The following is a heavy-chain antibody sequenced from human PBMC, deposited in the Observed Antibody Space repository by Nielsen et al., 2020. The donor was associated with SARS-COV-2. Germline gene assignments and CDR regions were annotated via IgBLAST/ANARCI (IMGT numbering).Heavy chain of an antibody. CDR2: ISYDGSNK. V-gene: IGHV3-30*04. CDR1: GFTFSSYA. J-gene: IGHJ6*02. Sequence: GGSLRLSCAASGFTFSSYAMHWVRQAPGKGLEWVAVISYDGSNKYYADSVKGRFTISRDNSKNTLYLQMNSLRAEDTAVYYCARDSDYDSSGYYYRSIYYYYGMDVWGQGTTVTVSS. CDR3: ARDSDYDSSGYYYRSIYYYYGMDV. D-gene: IGHD3-22*01.